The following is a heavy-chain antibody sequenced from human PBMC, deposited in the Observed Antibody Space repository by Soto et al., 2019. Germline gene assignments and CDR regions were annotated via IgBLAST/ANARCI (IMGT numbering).Heavy chain of an antibody. Sequence: QVQLQESGPGLVKPSDTLSLTCTVSGGSISSYYWSWIRQPPGKGLEWIGYIYYSGSTNYNPSLTSRVTISVDTSKNQFSLKLSSVTAADTAVYYCARAPRGNYGYPSYFDYWGQGTLVTVSS. CDR2: IYYSGST. V-gene: IGHV4-59*01. D-gene: IGHD3-10*01. J-gene: IGHJ4*02. CDR1: GGSISSYY. CDR3: ARAPRGNYGYPSYFDY.